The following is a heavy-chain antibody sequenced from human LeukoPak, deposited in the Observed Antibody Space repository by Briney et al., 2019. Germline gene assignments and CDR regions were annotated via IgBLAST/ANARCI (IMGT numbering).Heavy chain of an antibody. CDR2: ISYDGSNK. V-gene: IGHV3-30*04. CDR1: GFTFSSYA. CDR3: ARKRHDYGDAFDY. D-gene: IGHD4-17*01. J-gene: IGHJ4*02. Sequence: GGSLRLSCAASGFTFSSYAMHWVRQAPGKGLEWVAVISYDGSNKYYADSVKGRFTISRDNSKNTLYLQMNSLRAEDTAVYYCARKRHDYGDAFDYWGQGTLVTVSS.